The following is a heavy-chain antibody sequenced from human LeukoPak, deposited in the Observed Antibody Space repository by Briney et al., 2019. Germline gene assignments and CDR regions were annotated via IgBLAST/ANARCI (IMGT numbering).Heavy chain of an antibody. V-gene: IGHV4-34*01. Sequence: SETLSLTCAVYGGSFSGYYWSWIRQPPGKGLEWIGEINHSGSTNYNPSLKSRVTISVDTSKDQFSLKLSSVTAADTAVYYCASHRGGWYFGYFQYWGQGTLVTVSS. CDR2: INHSGST. J-gene: IGHJ1*01. D-gene: IGHD6-19*01. CDR1: GGSFSGYY. CDR3: ASHRGGWYFGYFQY.